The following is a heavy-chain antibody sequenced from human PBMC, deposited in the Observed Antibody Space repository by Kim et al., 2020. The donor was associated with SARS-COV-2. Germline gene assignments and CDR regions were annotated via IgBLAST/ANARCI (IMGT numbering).Heavy chain of an antibody. D-gene: IGHD2-2*01. CDR3: AKLGCSSTSCYAGPHWYFDL. V-gene: IGHV3-33*06. Sequence: RFTISRDNSKNTLYLQMNSLRAEDTAVYYCAKLGCSSTSCYAGPHWYFDLWGRGTLVTVSS. J-gene: IGHJ2*01.